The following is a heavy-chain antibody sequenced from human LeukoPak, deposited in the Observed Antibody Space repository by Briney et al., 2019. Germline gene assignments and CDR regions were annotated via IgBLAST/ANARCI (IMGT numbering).Heavy chain of an antibody. CDR1: GYTFTSYD. Sequence: ASVKVSCKASGYTFTSYDINWVRQATGQGLEWMGWMNPNSGNTGYAQKFQGRVTMTRNTSISTAYMELSSLRSEDTAVYYCLTYYYDSRGFDYWGQGTLVTVSS. V-gene: IGHV1-8*01. J-gene: IGHJ4*02. CDR3: LTYYYDSRGFDY. D-gene: IGHD3-22*01. CDR2: MNPNSGNT.